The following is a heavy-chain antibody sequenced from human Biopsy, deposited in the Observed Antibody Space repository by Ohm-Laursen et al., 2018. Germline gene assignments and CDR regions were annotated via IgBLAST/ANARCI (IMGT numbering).Heavy chain of an antibody. CDR2: ISGSGDTA. J-gene: IGHJ3*02. D-gene: IGHD1-1*01. CDR1: GFTFASHA. Sequence: SLRLSCTATGFTFASHAMRWVRQAPGKGLEWVSPISGSGDTAYYPDSVKGRFTISRDNSKNTLYLEMNSLRAEDTAMYYCARPTNARAGGAPFDIWGQGTMVTVSS. CDR3: ARPTNARAGGAPFDI. V-gene: IGHV3-23*01.